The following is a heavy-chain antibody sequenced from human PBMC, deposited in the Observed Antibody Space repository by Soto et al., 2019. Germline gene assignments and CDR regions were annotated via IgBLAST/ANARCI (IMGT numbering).Heavy chain of an antibody. CDR3: ARGSKGGLGRPLDY. D-gene: IGHD2-15*01. Sequence: QVQLQQWGAGQLKPSEILSLTCAVYGGSFSGYYWSWIRQPPGKGLEWIGEINHSGSTNYNPSLKSRVTISVDTSKNQFSLKLSSVTAADTAVYYCARGSKGGLGRPLDYWGQGTLVTVSS. CDR2: INHSGST. J-gene: IGHJ4*02. V-gene: IGHV4-34*01. CDR1: GGSFSGYY.